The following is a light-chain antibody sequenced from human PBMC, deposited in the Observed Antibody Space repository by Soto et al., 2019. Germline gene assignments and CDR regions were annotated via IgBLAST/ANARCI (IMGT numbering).Light chain of an antibody. J-gene: IGKJ1*01. CDR1: QSVRNN. CDR3: QQYNDWPLT. Sequence: MTKSSSTLSSSPGERLPLSCRHSQSVRNNYLAWYQLKPGQAPSLLIYGAFTRATGIPARFSGTGSGTEFTLTISSLQSEDFALYYCQQYNDWPLTFGQGTKVDIK. CDR2: GAF. V-gene: IGKV3-15*01.